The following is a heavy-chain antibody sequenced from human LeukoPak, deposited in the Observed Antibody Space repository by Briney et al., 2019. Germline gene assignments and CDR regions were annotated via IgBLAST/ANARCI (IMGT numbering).Heavy chain of an antibody. J-gene: IGHJ4*02. CDR3: AKDLGSSSGRSY. V-gene: IGHV3-23*01. CDR2: ISGSGGCT. Sequence: GGSLRLSCAASGFTFSSYAMSWVRQAPGKGLEWVSAISGSGGCTYYADSVKGRFTISRDNSKNTLYLQMNSLRAEDTAVYYCAKDLGSSSGRSYWGQGTLVTVSS. CDR1: GFTFSSYA. D-gene: IGHD6-6*01.